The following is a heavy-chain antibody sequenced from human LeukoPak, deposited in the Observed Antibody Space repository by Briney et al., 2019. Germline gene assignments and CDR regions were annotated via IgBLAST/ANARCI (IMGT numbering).Heavy chain of an antibody. CDR3: AREGPSVTPYY. J-gene: IGHJ4*02. CDR2: IKQDGSEK. V-gene: IGHV3-7*01. Sequence: PGGSLRLSCAASGFKFSSNWMSWVRQAPGKGLEWVANIKQDGSEKYYVDSMKGRFTISRDNAKNSLYLQMNSLRAEDTAVYYCAREGPSVTPYYWGQGTLVTVSS. CDR1: GFKFSSNW. D-gene: IGHD4-17*01.